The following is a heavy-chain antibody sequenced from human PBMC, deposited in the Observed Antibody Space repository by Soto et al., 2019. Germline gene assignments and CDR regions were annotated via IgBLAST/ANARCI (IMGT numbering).Heavy chain of an antibody. CDR3: ARVVLTITRGAFDA. Sequence: QVQLQESGPGLVKPSGTLSLTCAVSGGSISSRHCWTWVRQSPGKGPEYIGEISHSGTSNSNPSLKRRVTLSVDKSKNHFSLTLTSVTAADTAVYYCARVVLTITRGAFDAWGQGTLVIVSS. J-gene: IGHJ3*01. V-gene: IGHV4-4*02. D-gene: IGHD3-9*01. CDR1: GGSISSRHC. CDR2: ISHSGTS.